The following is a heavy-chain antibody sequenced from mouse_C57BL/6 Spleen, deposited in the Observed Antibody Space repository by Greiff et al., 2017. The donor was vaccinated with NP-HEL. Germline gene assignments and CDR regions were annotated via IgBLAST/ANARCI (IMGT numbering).Heavy chain of an antibody. D-gene: IGHD1-1*01. V-gene: IGHV5-17*01. J-gene: IGHJ4*01. CDR1: GFTFSDYG. CDR2: ISSGSSTI. Sequence: EVKVEESGGGLVKPGGSLKLSCAASGFTFSDYGMHWVRQAPEKGLEWVAYISSGSSTIYYADTVKGRFTISRDNAKNTLFLQMTSLRSEDTAMYYCARDLLQYAMDYWGQGTSVTVSS. CDR3: ARDLLQYAMDY.